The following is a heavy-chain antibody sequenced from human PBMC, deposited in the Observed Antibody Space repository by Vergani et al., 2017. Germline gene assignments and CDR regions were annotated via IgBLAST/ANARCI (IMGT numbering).Heavy chain of an antibody. CDR3: ARGYCSGGSCYPLSGYYYGMDV. D-gene: IGHD2-15*01. CDR2: IYYSGST. V-gene: IGHV4-31*03. J-gene: IGHJ6*02. Sequence: QVQLQESGPGLVKPSQTLSLTCTVSGGSISSGGYYWSWIRQHPGKGLEWIGYIYYSGSTYYNPSLKSRVTISVDTSKNQFSLKLSSVTAADTAVYYCARGYCSGGSCYPLSGYYYGMDVWGQGTTVTVSS. CDR1: GGSISSGGYY.